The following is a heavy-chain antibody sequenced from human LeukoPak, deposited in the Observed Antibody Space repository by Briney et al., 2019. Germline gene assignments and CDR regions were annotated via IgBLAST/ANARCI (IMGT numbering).Heavy chain of an antibody. CDR1: GFTVSSNY. CDR3: ARDRSPTVTTPTDWYFDL. D-gene: IGHD4-17*01. J-gene: IGHJ2*01. Sequence: GGSLRLSCAASGFTVSSNYMSWVRQAPGQGQELVSVIYSGGSTYYADSVKGRFTISRDNSKNTMYLQMNSLRAEDTAVYYCARDRSPTVTTPTDWYFDLWGRGTLVTVSS. V-gene: IGHV3-53*01. CDR2: IYSGGST.